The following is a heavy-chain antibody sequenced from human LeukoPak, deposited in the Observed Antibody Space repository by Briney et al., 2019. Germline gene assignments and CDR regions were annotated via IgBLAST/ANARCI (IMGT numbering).Heavy chain of an antibody. CDR1: GFTFSSYW. CDR3: AREIVLIPAAPPGFDY. V-gene: IGHV3-21*01. CDR2: ISSSSYI. J-gene: IGHJ4*02. Sequence: GGSLRLSCAASGFTFSSYWMSWVRQAPGKGLEWVSSISSSSYIYYADSVKGRFTISRDNAKNSVYLQMNSLRVEDTAVYYCAREIVLIPAAPPGFDYWGQGTLVTVSS. D-gene: IGHD2-2*01.